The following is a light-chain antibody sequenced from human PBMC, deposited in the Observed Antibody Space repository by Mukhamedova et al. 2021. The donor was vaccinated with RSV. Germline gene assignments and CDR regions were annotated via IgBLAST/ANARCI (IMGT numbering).Light chain of an antibody. J-gene: IGKJ1*01. Sequence: SQSVSSSYLAWYQQKPGQAPRLLIYGASSRATGIPDRFSGSGSGTDFTLTISRLEPEDFAVYYCQQYGSSPRTFGQGTKVEIK. CDR2: GAS. V-gene: IGKV3-20*01. CDR3: QQYGSSPRT. CDR1: QSVSSSY.